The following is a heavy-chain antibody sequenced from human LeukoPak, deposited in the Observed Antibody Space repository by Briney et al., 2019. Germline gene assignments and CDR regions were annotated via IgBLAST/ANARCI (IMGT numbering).Heavy chain of an antibody. CDR3: AKDIRDKNSATYYYYYAMDV. CDR1: GFTFSSYS. J-gene: IGHJ6*02. V-gene: IGHV3-21*04. D-gene: IGHD1-26*01. CDR2: ISSSSSYI. Sequence: GGSLRLSCAASGFTFSSYSMNWVRQAPGKGLEWVSSISSSSSYIYYADSVKGRFTISRDNAKNSLYLQMNSLRAEDTGVYSCAKDIRDKNSATYYYYYAMDVWGQGTTVTVSS.